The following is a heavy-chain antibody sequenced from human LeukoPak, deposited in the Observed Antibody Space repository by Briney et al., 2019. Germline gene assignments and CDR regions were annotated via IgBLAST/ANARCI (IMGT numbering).Heavy chain of an antibody. D-gene: IGHD3-3*01. V-gene: IGHV4-59*01. Sequence: PSETLSLTCTVSGGSISSYYWSWIRQPPGKGLGWIGYIYYSGSTNYYPSLKSRVTVSVDTSTTQFSLKLSSVTAADTAVYYCARAGYDFWSGYPNYYGMDVWGQGTTVTVSS. CDR3: ARAGYDFWSGYPNYYGMDV. CDR2: IYYSGST. J-gene: IGHJ6*02. CDR1: GGSISSYY.